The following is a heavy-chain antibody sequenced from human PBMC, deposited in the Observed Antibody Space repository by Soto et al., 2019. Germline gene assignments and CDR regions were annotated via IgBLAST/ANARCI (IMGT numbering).Heavy chain of an antibody. CDR3: ARASYTNYYDSSGYYAIPQYFQH. J-gene: IGHJ1*01. V-gene: IGHV1-69*13. Sequence: RASVKVSCKASGGTFSSYAISWVRQAPGQGLEWMGGIIPIFGTANYAQKFQGRVTITADESTSTAYMELSSLRSEDTAVYYCARASYTNYYDSSGYYAIPQYFQHWGQGTLVTVS. CDR2: IIPIFGTA. D-gene: IGHD3-22*01. CDR1: GGTFSSYA.